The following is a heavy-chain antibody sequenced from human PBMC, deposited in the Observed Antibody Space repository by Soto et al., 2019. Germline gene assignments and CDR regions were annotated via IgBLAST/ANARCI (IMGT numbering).Heavy chain of an antibody. D-gene: IGHD2-15*01. V-gene: IGHV3-11*01. CDR1: GFTFSDYY. CDR2: ISSSGSTI. CDR3: ARPVVAATINWFDP. J-gene: IGHJ5*02. Sequence: GGSLRLSCAASGFTFSDYYMSWIRQAPGKGLEWVSYISSSGSTIYYADSVKGRFTISRDNAKNSLYLQMNSLRAEDTAVYYCARPVVAATINWFDPWGQGTLVTVSS.